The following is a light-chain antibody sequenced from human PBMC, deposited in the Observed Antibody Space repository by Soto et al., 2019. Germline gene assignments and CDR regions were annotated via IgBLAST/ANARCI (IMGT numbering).Light chain of an antibody. CDR1: PSVGSVY. Sequence: LTQSPGTLSLSPGERATLSCRPSPSVGSVYFAWYQQKPGQPPRLLIHGASNRASGIPGRFSGSGSATDFTLTISTLEPEDVGVYYWQQYGSSPRTFGQGAKVDI. CDR2: GAS. V-gene: IGKV3-20*01. J-gene: IGKJ1*01. CDR3: QQYGSSPRT.